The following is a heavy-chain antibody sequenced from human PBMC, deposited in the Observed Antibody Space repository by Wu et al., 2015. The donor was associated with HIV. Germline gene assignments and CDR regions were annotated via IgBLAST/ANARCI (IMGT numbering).Heavy chain of an antibody. D-gene: IGHD6-13*01. CDR1: GYSFISYG. CDR2: IIPLYGTT. CDR3: ARDLRAAGSSWTDAFDI. J-gene: IGHJ3*02. Sequence: QVQLVQSVAEVKKPGASVKVSCKTSGYSFISYGISWVRQAPGQGPEWMGRIIPLYGTTYYPQKFQGRVTISADGSSGTVYMELSGLKSEDTAVYFCARDLRAAGSSWTDAFDIWAKGQWSPSL. V-gene: IGHV1-69*13.